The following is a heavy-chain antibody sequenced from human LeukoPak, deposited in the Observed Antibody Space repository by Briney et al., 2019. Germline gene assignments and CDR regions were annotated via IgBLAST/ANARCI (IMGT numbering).Heavy chain of an antibody. J-gene: IGHJ6*02. CDR1: GFTFSSYA. CDR2: ISGSGGST. Sequence: GGSLRLSCAASGFTFSSYAMSWVRQAPGKGLEWVSAISGSGGSTYYADSVKGRFTISRDNSKNTLYLQMNSLRAEDTAVYYCARVWNSNYYYYYGMDVWGQGTTVTVSS. V-gene: IGHV3-23*01. D-gene: IGHD1-7*01. CDR3: ARVWNSNYYYYYGMDV.